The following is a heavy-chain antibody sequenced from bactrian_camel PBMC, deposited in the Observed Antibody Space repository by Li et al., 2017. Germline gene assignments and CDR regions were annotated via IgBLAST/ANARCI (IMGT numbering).Heavy chain of an antibody. Sequence: HVQLVESGGGSVQAGGSLKVSCRISGYTYSTCVAWFRQTAGKGREGVAYIGSPGNSEYAEFAEGRFTISRDNAKNILILEMSSLRPEDTAMYYCAADLTLTDCSGSWFTVLGEGRYWSQGTQVTVS. D-gene: IGHD2*01. J-gene: IGHJ4*01. CDR3: AADLTLTDCSGSWFTVLGEGRY. CDR2: IGSPGNS. V-gene: IGHV3S55*01. CDR1: GYTYSTCV.